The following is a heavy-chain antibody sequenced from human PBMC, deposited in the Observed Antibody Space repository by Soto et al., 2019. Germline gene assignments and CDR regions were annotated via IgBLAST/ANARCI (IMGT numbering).Heavy chain of an antibody. Sequence: LRLSCAASGFTVSSNYMSWVRQAPGKGLEWVSVIYSGGSTYYADSVRGRFTISRDNSKNTLYLQMNSLRAEDTAVYYCASTVTRASYYYGMDVWGQGTTVTVSS. J-gene: IGHJ6*02. D-gene: IGHD4-17*01. CDR1: GFTVSSNY. CDR2: IYSGGST. V-gene: IGHV3-53*01. CDR3: ASTVTRASYYYGMDV.